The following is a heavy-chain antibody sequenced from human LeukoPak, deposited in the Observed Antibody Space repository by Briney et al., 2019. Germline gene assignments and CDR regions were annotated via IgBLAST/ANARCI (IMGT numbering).Heavy chain of an antibody. CDR3: AGPYYYYGMDV. J-gene: IGHJ6*02. V-gene: IGHV3-23*01. CDR1: GFMFSSNW. Sequence: GGSLRLSCAASGFMFSSNWMSWVRQAPGKGLEWVSAVSGSGGSTYYADSVKGRFTISRDNSKNTLYLQMNSLRAEDTAVYYCAGPYYYYGMDVWGQGTTVTVSS. CDR2: VSGSGGST.